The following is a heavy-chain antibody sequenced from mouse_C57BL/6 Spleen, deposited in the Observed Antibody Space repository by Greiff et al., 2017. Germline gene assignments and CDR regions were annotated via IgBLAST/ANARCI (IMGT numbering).Heavy chain of an antibody. J-gene: IGHJ4*01. V-gene: IGHV14-4*01. Sequence: VQLQQSGAELVRPGASVKLSCTASGFNIKDDYMHWVKQRPEQGLEWIGWIDPENGDTEYAPKFQGKATITADTSSNTAYLQLSSLTSEDTAVYYCAAGGSGGAMDYWGQGTSVTVSS. CDR2: IDPENGDT. D-gene: IGHD1-1*02. CDR1: GFNIKDDY. CDR3: AAGGSGGAMDY.